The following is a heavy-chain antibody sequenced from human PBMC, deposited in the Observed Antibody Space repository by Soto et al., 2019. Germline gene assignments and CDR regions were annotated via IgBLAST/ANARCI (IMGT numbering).Heavy chain of an antibody. CDR2: IVPLFGTA. V-gene: IGHV1-69*12. D-gene: IGHD3-3*01. CDR1: GGTFGNTA. CDR3: ARDGDPGYSSWSGPLGGGRFDP. J-gene: IGHJ5*02. Sequence: QVQLVQSGAEVKEPGSSVNVSCKTSGGTFGNTAVTWVRQVPGQGLEWIGGIVPLFGTANYAQKFRGRVMITEDESTSTAYIDLSSLTSDDTAIYYCARDGDPGYSSWSGPLGGGRFDPWGQGTLVTVSS.